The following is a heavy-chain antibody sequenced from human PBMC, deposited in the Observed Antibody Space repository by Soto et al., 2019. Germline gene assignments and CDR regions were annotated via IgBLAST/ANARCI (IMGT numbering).Heavy chain of an antibody. CDR3: AKYSEYSGYDGTYFDY. CDR2: ISGGGGST. J-gene: IGHJ4*02. D-gene: IGHD5-12*01. V-gene: IGHV3-23*01. CDR1: GFTFGTYA. Sequence: QAGASLRLSCAASGFTFGTYAMSWVRQAPGKGLDRVSTISGGGGSTYYADSVKGRFTISRDNSKSTLYLQMNSLRAEDTAVYYCAKYSEYSGYDGTYFDYWGQGSLVTVSS.